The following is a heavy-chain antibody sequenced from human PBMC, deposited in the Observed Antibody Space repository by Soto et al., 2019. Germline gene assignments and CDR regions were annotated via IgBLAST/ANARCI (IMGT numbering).Heavy chain of an antibody. CDR1: GGSVSSGGYY. D-gene: IGHD6-13*01. CDR3: ARAGGAGSGHDWFDP. J-gene: IGHJ5*02. CDR2: IHYSGST. V-gene: IGHV4-31*03. Sequence: LSLTCNVSGGSVSSGGYYWSWIRQHPGKGLEWIGYIHYSGSTYYNPSLKSRVTMSIDTSKNLFSLNLSSVTAADTAVYYCARAGGAGSGHDWFDPWGQGTLVTVSS.